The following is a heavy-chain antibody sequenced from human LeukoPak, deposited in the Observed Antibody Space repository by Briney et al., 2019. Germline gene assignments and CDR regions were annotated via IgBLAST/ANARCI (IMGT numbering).Heavy chain of an antibody. CDR1: GYTFTGYY. J-gene: IGHJ4*02. CDR3: AIAAWSGYYNHFDY. CDR2: INPNSGGT. Sequence: ASVKVSCKASGYTFTGYYMHWVRQAPGQGLEWMGWINPNSGGTNYAQKFQGRVTMTRDTSISTAYMELSRLRSDDTAVYYCAIAAWSGYYNHFDYWGQGTLVTVSS. V-gene: IGHV1-2*02. D-gene: IGHD3-3*01.